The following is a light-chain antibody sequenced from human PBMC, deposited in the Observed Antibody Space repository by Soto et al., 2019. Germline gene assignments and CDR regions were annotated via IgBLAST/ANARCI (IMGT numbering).Light chain of an antibody. CDR3: QQGDSFPFT. CDR1: QDIRKY. CDR2: DAS. J-gene: IGKJ4*01. Sequence: IQMTQSPSSLSASVGDRVTITCQATQDIRKYLNWYQQKPGKAPKLLIYDASSLETGVPSRFSGSGSGTDFTLTISSLQPEDFATCFCQQGDSFPFTFGGGTKVQIK. V-gene: IGKV1-33*01.